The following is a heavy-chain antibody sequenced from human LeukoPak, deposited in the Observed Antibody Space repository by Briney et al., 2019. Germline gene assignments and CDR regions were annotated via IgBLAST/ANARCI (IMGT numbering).Heavy chain of an antibody. Sequence: SVKVSCKTSGGTFTSYAITWVRQAPGQGLEWMGNIIPMSGTTNYAQKFQGRVTFTAEESTSTAYMELSSLRSEDTALYYCARKLRLGGNWFDPWGQGTLVTVSS. CDR2: IIPMSGTT. V-gene: IGHV1-69*13. J-gene: IGHJ5*02. CDR3: ARKLRLGGNWFDP. CDR1: GGTFTSYA. D-gene: IGHD1-26*01.